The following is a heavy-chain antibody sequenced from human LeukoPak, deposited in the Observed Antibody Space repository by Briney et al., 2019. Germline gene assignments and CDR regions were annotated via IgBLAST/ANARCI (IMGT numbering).Heavy chain of an antibody. CDR2: IYMGGNT. CDR1: GFTVSSYD. J-gene: IGHJ4*02. V-gene: IGHV3-53*04. Sequence: GGSLRLSCAASGFTVSSYDMTWVRQAPGKGLEWISVIYMGGNTFYADPVKGRFTISTHTSKNTLYLQMNSLRTEDTAVYYCARVGDEVAYNRGYLDFWGQGTLVTVSS. CDR3: ARVGDEVAYNRGYLDF. D-gene: IGHD3-16*01.